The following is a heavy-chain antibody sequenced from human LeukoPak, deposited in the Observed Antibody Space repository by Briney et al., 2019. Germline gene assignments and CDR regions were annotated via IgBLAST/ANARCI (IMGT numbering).Heavy chain of an antibody. V-gene: IGHV1-69*13. Sequence: SVKVSSTASGGTFSSYAISWVRQAPGQGLEWMGGIIPIFGTANYAQKFQGRVTITADESTSTAYMELSSLRSEDTAVYYCARAGASSGWYSYWGQGTLVTVSS. CDR2: IIPIFGTA. CDR1: GGTFSSYA. CDR3: ARAGASSGWYSY. D-gene: IGHD6-19*01. J-gene: IGHJ4*02.